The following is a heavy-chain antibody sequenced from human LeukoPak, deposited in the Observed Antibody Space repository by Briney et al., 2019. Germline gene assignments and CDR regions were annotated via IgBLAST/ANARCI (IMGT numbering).Heavy chain of an antibody. CDR1: GGSISSYY. CDR2: IYTSGST. V-gene: IGHV4-4*07. D-gene: IGHD3-22*01. CDR3: ARVYYDSRGYYYTTRYYFDF. J-gene: IGHJ4*02. Sequence: ASETLSLTCTVSGGSISSYYWSWIRQPAGKGLEWIGRIYTSGSTNYNPSLKSRVTMSVDTSKSQFSLNLSSVTAADTAVYYCARVYYDSRGYYYTTRYYFDFWGQGTLVTVSS.